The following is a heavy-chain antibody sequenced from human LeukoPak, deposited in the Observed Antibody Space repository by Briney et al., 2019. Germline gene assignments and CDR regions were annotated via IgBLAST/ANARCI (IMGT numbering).Heavy chain of an antibody. D-gene: IGHD5-24*01. CDR2: IASSSSYL. CDR1: GFTFSNYG. J-gene: IGHJ4*02. Sequence: GGSLRLSCAASGFTFSNYGMNCVRQAPGKGLEWVSSIASSSSYLYYADSVKGRFTISRDNAKNSLYRQMDNLRAEDTAIYYCAINHRDGYSELGYWGQGTLVTVSS. V-gene: IGHV3-21*01. CDR3: AINHRDGYSELGY.